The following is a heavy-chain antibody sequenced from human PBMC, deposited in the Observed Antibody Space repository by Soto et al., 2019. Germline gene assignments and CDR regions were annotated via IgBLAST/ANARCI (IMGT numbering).Heavy chain of an antibody. CDR3: AKDIDAVAGTFHAFDI. D-gene: IGHD6-19*01. CDR2: ISWNSGSI. J-gene: IGHJ3*02. CDR1: GFTFDDYA. Sequence: LRLSCAASGFTFDDYAMHWVRQAPGKGLEWVSGISWNSGSIGYADSVKGRFTISRDNAKNSLYLQMNSLRAEDTALYYCAKDIDAVAGTFHAFDIWGQGTMVTVSS. V-gene: IGHV3-9*01.